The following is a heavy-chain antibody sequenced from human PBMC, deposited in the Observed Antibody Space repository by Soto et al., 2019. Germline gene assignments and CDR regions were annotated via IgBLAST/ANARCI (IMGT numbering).Heavy chain of an antibody. V-gene: IGHV3-30*18. Sequence: QVQLVESGGGVVQPGRSLRLSCAASGFTFSSCGMHWVRQAPGKGLEWVAVISYDGSNKYYADSVKGRFTISRDNSKNTLYVQRNSVRAEDTGVYYCAKAETVAGQPGTVDYWGQGALVTVSS. CDR1: GFTFSSCG. D-gene: IGHD6-19*01. CDR2: ISYDGSNK. CDR3: AKAETVAGQPGTVDY. J-gene: IGHJ4*02.